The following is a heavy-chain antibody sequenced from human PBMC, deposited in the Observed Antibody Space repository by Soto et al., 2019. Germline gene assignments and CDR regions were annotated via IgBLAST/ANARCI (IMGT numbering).Heavy chain of an antibody. Sequence: QVQLVESGGGVVQPGRSLRLSCAASGFTFSSDGMHWVRQAPGKGLEWVAVIWYDGSNKYYADAVKGRFTISRDNSKNTLYLQMNSLRAEDTAVYYCARDNCSGGSCYSLFNYFDYWGQGTLVTVSS. D-gene: IGHD2-15*01. CDR2: IWYDGSNK. CDR1: GFTFSSDG. CDR3: ARDNCSGGSCYSLFNYFDY. V-gene: IGHV3-33*01. J-gene: IGHJ4*02.